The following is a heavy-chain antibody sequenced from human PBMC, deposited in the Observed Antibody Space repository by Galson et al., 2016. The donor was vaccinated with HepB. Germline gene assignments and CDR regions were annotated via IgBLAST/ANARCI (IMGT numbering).Heavy chain of an antibody. V-gene: IGHV1-18*01. CDR2: IAPYNGET. D-gene: IGHD2-2*01. J-gene: IGHJ4*02. CDR3: ARDVVRLGFNY. Sequence: SVKVSCKASGYKFTSFAITWVRQAPGQGLEWLGWIAPYNGETYYPPKLQGRVTLTTDSSTSTAYLELRSLTSDDTAFYFCARDVVRLGFNYWGQGTLVTVSS. CDR1: GYKFTSFA.